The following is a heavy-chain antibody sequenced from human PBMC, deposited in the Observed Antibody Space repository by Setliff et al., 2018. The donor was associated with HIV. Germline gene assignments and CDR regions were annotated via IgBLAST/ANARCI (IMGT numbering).Heavy chain of an antibody. CDR2: INPNSGGT. J-gene: IGHJ1*01. CDR1: GYTFTGYY. CDR3: ARGRIAVAGWRDFQH. Sequence: ASVKVSCKASGYTFTGYYMHWVRQAPGQGLEWMGWINPNSGGTNYAQKFQGRVTMTRDTSISTAYMELSRLRSDDTAVYYCARGRIAVAGWRDFQHWGQGTLVTVS. V-gene: IGHV1-2*02. D-gene: IGHD6-19*01.